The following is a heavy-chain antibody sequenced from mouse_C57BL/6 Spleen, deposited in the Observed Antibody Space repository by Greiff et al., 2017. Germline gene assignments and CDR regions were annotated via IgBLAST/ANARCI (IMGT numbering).Heavy chain of an antibody. Sequence: QVQLQQSGAELARPGASVKLSCKASGYTFTSSGISWVKQRTGQGLEWIGEIYPRSGNTYYNEKFKGKATLTADKSSSTAYMELRSLTSEDSAVYFCARHGSSSYWYFDVWGTGTTVTVSS. D-gene: IGHD1-1*01. CDR3: ARHGSSSYWYFDV. CDR2: IYPRSGNT. J-gene: IGHJ1*03. V-gene: IGHV1-81*01. CDR1: GYTFTSSG.